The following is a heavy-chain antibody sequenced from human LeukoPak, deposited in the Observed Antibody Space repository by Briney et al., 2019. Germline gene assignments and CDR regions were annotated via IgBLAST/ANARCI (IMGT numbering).Heavy chain of an antibody. V-gene: IGHV3-7*01. CDR2: INQDGSER. CDR3: ARDSEYSSSFAFDI. D-gene: IGHD6-13*01. J-gene: IGHJ3*02. CDR1: VFTFSSHL. Sequence: TGGSLRLSCAASVFTFSSHLMTWVRQAPGKGLEWVANINQDGSERYYVDSVKGRFTISRDNAKNSLYLQMNSLRAEDTAVYYCARDSEYSSSFAFDIWGQGTMVTISS.